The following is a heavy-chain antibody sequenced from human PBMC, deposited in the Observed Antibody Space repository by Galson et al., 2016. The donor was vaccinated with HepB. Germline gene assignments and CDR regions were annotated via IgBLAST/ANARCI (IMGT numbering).Heavy chain of an antibody. J-gene: IGHJ4*02. CDR1: GYTFTNFP. Sequence: SVKVSCKASGYTFTNFPINWVRQAPGQRLEWMGWINTGNGDTRYSQSFQGRATITRDTPASTAYMELNTLTSEDTAVYYCVRDPVRGWAPFDYWGQGTLVTVSS. CDR2: INTGNGDT. D-gene: IGHD6-19*01. CDR3: VRDPVRGWAPFDY. V-gene: IGHV1-3*04.